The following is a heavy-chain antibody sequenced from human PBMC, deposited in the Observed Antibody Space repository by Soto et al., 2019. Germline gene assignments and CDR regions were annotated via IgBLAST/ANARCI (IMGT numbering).Heavy chain of an antibody. Sequence: QVQLVESGGGLVKPGGSLRLSCAASGFTFSDYGMSWIRQAPGKGLEWVSCVSTTSSYTNYADSVKGRFTISRDNAKNSLYLQMNSLRAEDTAVYYCARATVAGTGWFDPWGQGTLVTVSS. CDR1: GFTFSDYG. CDR3: ARATVAGTGWFDP. J-gene: IGHJ5*02. D-gene: IGHD6-19*01. V-gene: IGHV3-11*05. CDR2: VSTTSSYT.